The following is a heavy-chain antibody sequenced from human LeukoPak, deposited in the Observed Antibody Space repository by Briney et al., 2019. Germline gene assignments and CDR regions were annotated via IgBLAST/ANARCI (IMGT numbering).Heavy chain of an antibody. J-gene: IGHJ4*02. Sequence: GGTLRLSCAASGFTFSSYGMSWVRQAPGKGLGWVSAISGSGGSTYYADSVKGRFTISRDNAKNSLYLQMNSLRAEDTAVYYCARAISSSGWYGGYWGQGTLVTVSS. CDR3: ARAISSSGWYGGY. CDR2: ISGSGGST. D-gene: IGHD6-19*01. V-gene: IGHV3-23*01. CDR1: GFTFSSYG.